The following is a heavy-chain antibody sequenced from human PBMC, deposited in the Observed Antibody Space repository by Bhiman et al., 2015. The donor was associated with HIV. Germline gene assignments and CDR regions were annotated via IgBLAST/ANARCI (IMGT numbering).Heavy chain of an antibody. D-gene: IGHD3-16*01. J-gene: IGHJ4*02. V-gene: IGHV3-15*01. Sequence: EVQLVESGGGLVQPGGSLRLSCAASGFSFTTAWMGWVRQAPGKGLEWVGRIKSKVDGETTDYAAPVKGRFTVSRDDSQNTLYLQMNSLKIEDTAVYYCTQGWVRDWGQGTLVTVSS. CDR3: TQGWVRD. CDR1: GFSFTTAW. CDR2: IKSKVDGETT.